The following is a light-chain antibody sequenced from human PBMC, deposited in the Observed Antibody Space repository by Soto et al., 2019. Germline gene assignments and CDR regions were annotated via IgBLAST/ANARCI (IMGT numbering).Light chain of an antibody. CDR3: QQNGSSSIS. J-gene: IGKJ5*01. CDR1: QSVSSSY. V-gene: IGKV3-20*01. Sequence: EIVLTQSPGTLSLSPGERATISFRASQSVSSSYLDWYQQTLGEATRLLMYGASSRDTGITDRFSGSGSGTVFTLTIRRLEPEDCAVYYCQQNGSSSISFGQGTRLEIK. CDR2: GAS.